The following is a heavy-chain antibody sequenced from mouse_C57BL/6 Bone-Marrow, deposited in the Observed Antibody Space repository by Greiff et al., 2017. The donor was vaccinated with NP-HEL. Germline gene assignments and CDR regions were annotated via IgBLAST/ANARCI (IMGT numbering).Heavy chain of an antibody. CDR1: GYSITSGYY. V-gene: IGHV3-6*01. J-gene: IGHJ2*01. CDR2: ISYDGSN. D-gene: IGHD2-1*01. Sequence: EVQLLESGPGLVKPSQSLSLTCSVTGYSITSGYYWNWIRQFPGNKLEWMGYISYDGSNNYNPSLKNRISITRDTSKNQFFLKLNSVTTEDTATYYCARDRGSIYYGNFDYWGQGTTLTVSS. CDR3: ARDRGSIYYGNFDY.